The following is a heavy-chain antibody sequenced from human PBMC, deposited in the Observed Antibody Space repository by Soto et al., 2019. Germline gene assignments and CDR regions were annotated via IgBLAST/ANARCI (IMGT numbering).Heavy chain of an antibody. CDR1: GGTFSSYA. D-gene: IGHD6-13*01. V-gene: IGHV1-69*13. CDR3: ARDRQKNSSYYYYGMDV. CDR2: IIPIFGTA. Sequence: SVKVSCKASGGTFSSYAISWVRQAPGQGLEWMGGIIPIFGTANYAQKFQGRVTITADESTSTAYMELSSLRSEDTAVYYCARDRQKNSSYYYYGMDVWGQGTTVTVSS. J-gene: IGHJ6*02.